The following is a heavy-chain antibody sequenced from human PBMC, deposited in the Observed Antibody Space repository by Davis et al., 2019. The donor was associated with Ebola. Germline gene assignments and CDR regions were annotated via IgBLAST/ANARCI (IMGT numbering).Heavy chain of an antibody. CDR3: ARTGYSYGYYFDY. CDR2: ISSSSSTI. D-gene: IGHD5-18*01. J-gene: IGHJ4*02. CDR1: CFTFSSYS. V-gene: IGHV3-48*02. Sequence: GEFLKTSCAASCFTFSSYSMNWVRPAPGKGLEWVSYISSSSSTIYYADSVKGRFTISRDNAKNSLYLQMNSLRDEDTAVYYCARTGYSYGYYFDYWGQGTLVTVSS.